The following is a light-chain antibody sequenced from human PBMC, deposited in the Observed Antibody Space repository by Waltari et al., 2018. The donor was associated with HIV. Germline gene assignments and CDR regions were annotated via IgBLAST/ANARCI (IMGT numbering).Light chain of an antibody. Sequence: EIVMTQSPATLSVSPGERATLPSSANQSVSSNLAWYQQKPGQAPRLLIYGASTRAAGIPARFSGSGSGTEFILTISSLQSEDFAVYYCHQYNNWPPFTFGPGTKVDIK. V-gene: IGKV3-15*01. CDR3: HQYNNWPPFT. J-gene: IGKJ3*01. CDR2: GAS. CDR1: QSVSSN.